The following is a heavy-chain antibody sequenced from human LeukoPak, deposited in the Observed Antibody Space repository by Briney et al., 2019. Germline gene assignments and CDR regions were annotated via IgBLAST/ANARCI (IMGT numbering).Heavy chain of an antibody. CDR3: ARVFPGVVVAASDYYYYGMDV. D-gene: IGHD2-15*01. V-gene: IGHV1-18*01. Sequence: ASVKVSCKASGYTFTSYGISWVRQAPGQGLEWMGWFSAYNGNTNYAQKLQGRVTMTTDTSTSTAYMELRSLRSDDTAVYYCARVFPGVVVAASDYYYYGMDVWGQGTTVTVSS. J-gene: IGHJ6*02. CDR2: FSAYNGNT. CDR1: GYTFTSYG.